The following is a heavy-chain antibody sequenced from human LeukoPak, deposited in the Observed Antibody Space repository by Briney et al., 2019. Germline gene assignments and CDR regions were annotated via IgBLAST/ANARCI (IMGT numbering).Heavy chain of an antibody. CDR2: ISSSGSTT. CDR1: GFTFSSFA. J-gene: IGHJ4*02. V-gene: IGHV3-23*01. CDR3: ARESPAFDY. Sequence: PGASLRLSCVDSGFTFSSFAMSWVRQAPGKGLEWVSTISSSGSTTYYVDSVKGRFTISRDNSRNTLYLQMNSLRGEDTAVYYRARESPAFDYWGQGTLVTVS.